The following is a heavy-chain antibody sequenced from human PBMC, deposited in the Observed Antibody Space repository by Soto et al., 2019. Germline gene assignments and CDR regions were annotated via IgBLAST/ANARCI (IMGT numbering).Heavy chain of an antibody. V-gene: IGHV4-39*01. Sequence: QLQLQESGPGLVKPSETLSLTCTVCGGSISSSSYYWGWIRQPPGKGLEWIGIIYFSGGTYYNPSLKSRVTISVDTSKNQFSLKLSSVTAADTAVYYCARRAPPVDYWGQGTLVTVSS. J-gene: IGHJ4*02. CDR2: IYFSGGT. CDR1: GGSISSSSYY. CDR3: ARRAPPVDY.